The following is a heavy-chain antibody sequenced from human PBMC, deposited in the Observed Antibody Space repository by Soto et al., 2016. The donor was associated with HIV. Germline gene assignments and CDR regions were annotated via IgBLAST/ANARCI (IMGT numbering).Heavy chain of an antibody. V-gene: IGHV3-23*04. CDR2: IAHDGTSS. Sequence: EVQLVESGGGLVKPGGSLRLSCAASGFSLRYYAMNWVRQAPGKGLEWVSGIAHDGTSSHYADSVKGRFIIARDNSKNTLDLQMNSLRAEDTAIYYCARDLLDYSANDYWGQGTLVTVSS. CDR1: GFSLRYYA. J-gene: IGHJ4*02. CDR3: ARDLLDYSANDY. D-gene: IGHD4-4*01.